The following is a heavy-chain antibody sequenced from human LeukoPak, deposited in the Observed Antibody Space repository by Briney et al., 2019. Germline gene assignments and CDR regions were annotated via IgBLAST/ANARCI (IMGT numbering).Heavy chain of an antibody. D-gene: IGHD6-13*01. J-gene: IGHJ4*02. CDR3: AKVSGVGSSWSPFDY. CDR1: GLPFSRFG. Sequence: GSLRLSFVVSGLPFSRFGMHWVRQAPGKGVEWVGYIWYDGSHKYYTDSVKGRFTISRDNSKNTLYLLMNSLRAEDTAVYYCAKVSGVGSSWSPFDYWGQGTPVTVSS. V-gene: IGHV3-30*02. CDR2: IWYDGSHK.